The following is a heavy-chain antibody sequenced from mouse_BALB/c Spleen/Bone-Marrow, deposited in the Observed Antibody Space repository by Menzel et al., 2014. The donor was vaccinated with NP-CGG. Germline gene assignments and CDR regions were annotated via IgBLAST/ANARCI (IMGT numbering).Heavy chain of an antibody. CDR2: IDPANGNT. V-gene: IGHV14-3*02. D-gene: IGHD4-1*01. CDR3: ARWEYYAMDY. CDR1: GFNITDTY. Sequence: EVMLVESGAELVKPGASVKLSCTASGFNITDTYMHWVKQRPEQGLEWIGRIDPANGNTKYDPKFQGKATITADTSSNTAYLQFSSLTSEDTAVYYCARWEYYAMDYWGQGTSVTVSS. J-gene: IGHJ4*01.